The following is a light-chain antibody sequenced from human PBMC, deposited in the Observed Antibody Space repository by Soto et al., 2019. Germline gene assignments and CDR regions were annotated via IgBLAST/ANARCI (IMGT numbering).Light chain of an antibody. V-gene: IGKV1-33*01. CDR2: DAS. Sequence: QITRSPSSLSAALGYILTITFRSSQNINNYLNWYQQKPGRAPKLLIYDASNLEAGVPSRFRGSGSGTDFTFTISRLQPEDIATYYCQQYENLHTFGQGTRLEIK. CDR3: QQYENLHT. CDR1: QNINNY. J-gene: IGKJ5*01.